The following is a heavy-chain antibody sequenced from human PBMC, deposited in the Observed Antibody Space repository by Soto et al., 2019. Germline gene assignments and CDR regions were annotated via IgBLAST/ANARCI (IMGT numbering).Heavy chain of an antibody. J-gene: IGHJ4*02. CDR1: GESINPNRYF. D-gene: IGHD6-13*01. V-gene: IGHV4-39*01. CDR3: VRHPAAAGTNWPNYYFDY. CDR2: IYYSGTT. Sequence: PFKTPSLTRTPSGESINPNRYFWGRFRPPPGKGLERIGSIYYSGTTYYNPSLKSRVTISVDRSKNRFSLKLSSVTAADTAIYYCVRHPAAAGTNWPNYYFDYWGQGTLVTVS.